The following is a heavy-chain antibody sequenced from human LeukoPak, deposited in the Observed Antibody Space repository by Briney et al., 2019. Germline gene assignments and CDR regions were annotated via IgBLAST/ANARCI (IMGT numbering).Heavy chain of an antibody. CDR1: GFTFSSYG. CDR2: ISYDGSNK. CDR3: AREMDV. V-gene: IGHV3-30*03. Sequence: PGRSLRLSCAASGFTFSSYGMHWVRQAPGKGLEWVAVISYDGSNKYYADSVKGRFTISRDNSKNTLFLQMNSLRAEDTAVYYCAREMDVWGQGTTVTVSS. J-gene: IGHJ6*02.